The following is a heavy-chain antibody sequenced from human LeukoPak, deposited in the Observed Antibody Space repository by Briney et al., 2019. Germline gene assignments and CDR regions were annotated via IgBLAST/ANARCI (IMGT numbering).Heavy chain of an antibody. Sequence: AGGSLRLSCAGSGFTFGDYEMNWVRQAPGKGLEWISYISSSAGSIYYADSLKGRFAISRDNAKNSLFLQMNSLRAEDTAVYYCARASLSEIIAAETYFDSWGQGTLVTVSS. D-gene: IGHD6-13*01. V-gene: IGHV3-48*03. CDR1: GFTFGDYE. CDR3: ARASLSEIIAAETYFDS. J-gene: IGHJ4*02. CDR2: ISSSAGSI.